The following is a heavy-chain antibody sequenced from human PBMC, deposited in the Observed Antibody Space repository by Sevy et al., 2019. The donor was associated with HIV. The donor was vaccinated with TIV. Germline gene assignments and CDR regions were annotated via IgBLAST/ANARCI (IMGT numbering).Heavy chain of an antibody. CDR2: INSDGSST. V-gene: IGHV3-74*01. D-gene: IGHD2-15*01. Sequence: GGSLRLSCAASGFTFSSYWMHWVRQAPGKGLVWVSRINSDGSSTSYADSVKGRFTISRDNAKNTLYLQMNSLRAEDTAVYYCARDSSIVVVVAATGYAFDIWGQGTMVTVSS. CDR3: ARDSSIVVVVAATGYAFDI. J-gene: IGHJ3*02. CDR1: GFTFSSYW.